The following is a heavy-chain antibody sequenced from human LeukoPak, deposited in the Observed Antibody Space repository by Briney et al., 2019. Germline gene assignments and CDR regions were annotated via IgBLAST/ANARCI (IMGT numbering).Heavy chain of an antibody. CDR3: TRENYVPDS. CDR1: GYRFSPYW. D-gene: IGHD3-10*02. V-gene: IGHV3-7*03. CDR2: ISDGGRAT. Sequence: GGSLRLSCVASGYRFSPYWMSWVRQTPGKGLEWVASISDGGRATYYVDSVRGRFTISRDDARNSLFLQMNGLRADDTAVYYCTRENYVPDSWGQGTLVTVSS. J-gene: IGHJ4*02.